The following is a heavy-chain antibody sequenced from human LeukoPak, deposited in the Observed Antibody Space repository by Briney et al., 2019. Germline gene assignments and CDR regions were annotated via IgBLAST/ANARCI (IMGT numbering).Heavy chain of an antibody. CDR1: GYGFTTYW. V-gene: IGHV5-51*01. D-gene: IGHD2-2*01. J-gene: IGHJ4*02. CDR3: ARRQGCSSTSCPPDS. CDR2: IYPGDSDT. Sequence: GESLKISCKASGYGFTTYWIGWVRQMPGKGLEWMGIIYPGDSDTRYSPSFHGHVTMSADKSIGTAYLLWSSLKASDTAMYYCARRQGCSSTSCPPDSWGQGTLVTVSS.